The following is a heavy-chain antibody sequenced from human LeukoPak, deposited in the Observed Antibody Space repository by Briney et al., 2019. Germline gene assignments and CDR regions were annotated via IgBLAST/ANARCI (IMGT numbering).Heavy chain of an antibody. D-gene: IGHD2-2*01. CDR3: ARAYQLPLF. CDR1: GFTFSSYE. V-gene: IGHV3-48*03. Sequence: GGSLRLSCAASGFTFSSYELNWVRQAPGKGLEWVSYINSDSRTYYADSVKGRFTISRDNTKNSLYLQMNSLRAEDTAVYYCARAYQLPLFWGQGTLVTVSS. CDR2: INSDSRT. J-gene: IGHJ4*02.